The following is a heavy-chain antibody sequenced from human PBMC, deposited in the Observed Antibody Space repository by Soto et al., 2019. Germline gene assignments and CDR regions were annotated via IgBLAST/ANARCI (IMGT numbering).Heavy chain of an antibody. CDR2: ITSIGTTK. J-gene: IGHJ4*02. CDR3: ARGNSPVNVH. V-gene: IGHV3-48*03. CDR1: GFTFSNYE. D-gene: IGHD3-16*02. Sequence: EVQLVESGGALVQPGGSLRLSCAASGFTFSNYEMNWVRQVPGKGLEWISYITSIGTTKYYADSVKGRFTISRDNAKNSLYLQMNSLRAEDTAVYFCARGNSPVNVHWGQGTLVTVSS.